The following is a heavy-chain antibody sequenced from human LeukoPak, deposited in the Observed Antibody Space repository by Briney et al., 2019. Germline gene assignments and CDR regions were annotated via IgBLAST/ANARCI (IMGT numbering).Heavy chain of an antibody. CDR3: ARASTPYAPAFYGMDV. V-gene: IGHV1-69*06. CDR2: IIPIFGTA. CDR1: GGTFSSYA. D-gene: IGHD2-2*01. J-gene: IGHJ6*04. Sequence: SVKVSCKASGGTFSSYAISWVRQAPGQGLEWMGGIIPIFGTANYAQKFQGRVTITADKSTSTAYMELSSLRSEDTAVYYCARASTPYAPAFYGMDVWGKGTTATVSS.